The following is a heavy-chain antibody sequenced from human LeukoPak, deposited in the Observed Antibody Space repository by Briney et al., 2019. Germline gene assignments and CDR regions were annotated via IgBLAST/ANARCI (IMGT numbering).Heavy chain of an antibody. J-gene: IGHJ4*02. CDR3: AKDTYYYDSSGYYYVRFLDY. Sequence: GGSLRLSCAASGFTFSSYAMSWVRQAPGKGLEWVSAISGSGGSTYYADSVKGRFTISRDNSKNTLYLQMNSLRAEDTAVYYCAKDTYYYDSSGYYYVRFLDYWGQGTLVTVSS. CDR2: ISGSGGST. D-gene: IGHD3-22*01. CDR1: GFTFSSYA. V-gene: IGHV3-23*01.